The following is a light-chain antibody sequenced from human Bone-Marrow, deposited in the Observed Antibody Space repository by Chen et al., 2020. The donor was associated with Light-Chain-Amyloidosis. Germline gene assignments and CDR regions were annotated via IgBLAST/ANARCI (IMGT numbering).Light chain of an antibody. Sequence: SYLLTQPSSVSVAPGQTATIACGGNNIGSTSVHWYQQTPGQAPLLVVYDDSDRPSGIPERLSGSNSGNTATLTISWGEAGDEADYYCQVLNRSSDRPVFGGGTKLTVL. CDR3: QVLNRSSDRPV. CDR2: DDS. J-gene: IGLJ3*02. CDR1: NIGSTS. V-gene: IGLV3-21*02.